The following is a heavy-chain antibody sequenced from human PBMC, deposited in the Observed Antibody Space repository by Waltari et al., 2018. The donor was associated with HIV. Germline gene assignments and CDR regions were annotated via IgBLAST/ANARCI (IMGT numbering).Heavy chain of an antibody. CDR1: GYTFATHA. CDR2: INSGNGNT. D-gene: IGHD2-21*01. V-gene: IGHV1-3*04. J-gene: IGHJ6*02. CDR3: TRDIVIFPPVLFYYGMDV. Sequence: QVQLVQSGAEVKEPGASVTVSCKASGYTFATHAIHWVRQAPGQGLEWLGWINSGNGNTKYSRKFQGRVTITWDTFATTAYMELSGLSSEDTAMYYCTRDIVIFPPVLFYYGMDVWGQGTTVTVSS.